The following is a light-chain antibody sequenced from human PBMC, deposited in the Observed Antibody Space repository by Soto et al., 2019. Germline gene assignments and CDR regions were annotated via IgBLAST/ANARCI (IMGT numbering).Light chain of an antibody. J-gene: IGKJ5*01. CDR2: GAS. Sequence: EIVLTQSPGTLSLSPGERATLSFMASQSVSSSYLAWYQQKPGQAPRLLIYGASSRATGIPARFSGSGSETDFTLTISSLEPEDFAVYYCQHRMNWPITFGQGTRLEIK. V-gene: IGKV3D-20*02. CDR1: QSVSSSY. CDR3: QHRMNWPIT.